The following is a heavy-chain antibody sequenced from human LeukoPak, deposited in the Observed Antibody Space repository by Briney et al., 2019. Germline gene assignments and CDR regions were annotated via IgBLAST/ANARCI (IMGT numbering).Heavy chain of an antibody. V-gene: IGHV4-61*01. D-gene: IGHD2-15*01. Sequence: PSETLSLTCTVSGGSVSSGSYYWSWIRQPPGKGLEWIGYIHYSGSTNYNPSLKSRVTISVDTSKNQFSLKLSSVTAADTAVYYCARDSCGGGSCYPGYWGQGTLVTVSS. CDR1: GGSVSSGSYY. CDR2: IHYSGST. CDR3: ARDSCGGGSCYPGY. J-gene: IGHJ4*02.